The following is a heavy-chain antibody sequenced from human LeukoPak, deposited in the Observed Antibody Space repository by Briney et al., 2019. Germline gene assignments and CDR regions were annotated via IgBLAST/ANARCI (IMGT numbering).Heavy chain of an antibody. D-gene: IGHD3-16*01. CDR2: INHSGST. V-gene: IGHV4-30-2*01. Sequence: SQTLSLTCTVSGGSISNINYSWSWIRRPPGKGLEWIGEINHSGSTNYNPSLKSRVTISVDTSKNQFSLKLSSVTAADTAVYYCAYTPGEGRQRTFDYWGQGTLVTVSS. J-gene: IGHJ4*02. CDR1: GGSISNINYS. CDR3: AYTPGEGRQRTFDY.